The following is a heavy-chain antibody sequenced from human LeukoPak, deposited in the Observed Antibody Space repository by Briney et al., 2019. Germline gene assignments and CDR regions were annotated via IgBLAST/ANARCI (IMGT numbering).Heavy chain of an antibody. J-gene: IGHJ6*02. CDR3: ARDTIERGYCSGGSCPNVYYYYYGMDV. CDR1: GFSFSSYW. CDR2: IKQDGSEK. V-gene: IGHV3-7*01. Sequence: GRSLRLSCAASGFSFSSYWMSWVRQAPGKGLEWVANIKQDGSEKSYLDSVKGRFTISRDNAKNSLYLQMNSLRAEDTAVYYCARDTIERGYCSGGSCPNVYYYYYGMDVWGQGTTVTVSS. D-gene: IGHD2-15*01.